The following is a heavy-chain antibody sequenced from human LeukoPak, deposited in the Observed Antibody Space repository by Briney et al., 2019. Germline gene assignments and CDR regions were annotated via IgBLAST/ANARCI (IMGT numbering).Heavy chain of an antibody. D-gene: IGHD6-13*01. CDR1: GYTFTSYG. J-gene: IGHJ6*03. Sequence: GASVKVSCKASGYTFTSYGINWVRQATGQGLEWMGWMNPNSGNTGYAQKFQGRVTMTRNTSISTAYMELSSLRSEDTAVYYCARGGRIAAAGYYYYYMDVWGKGTTVTISS. V-gene: IGHV1-8*02. CDR3: ARGGRIAAAGYYYYYMDV. CDR2: MNPNSGNT.